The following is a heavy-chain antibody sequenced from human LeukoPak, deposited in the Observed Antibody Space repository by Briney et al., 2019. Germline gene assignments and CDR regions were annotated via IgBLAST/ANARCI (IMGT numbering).Heavy chain of an antibody. Sequence: PGGSLRLSRAASGFTFSSYEMNWVRQAPGKGLEWVSYISSSGSTIYYADSVKGRFTISRDNAKNSLYLQMNSLRAEDTAVYYCATYFDWFGCRPGWGQGKMVTVSS. J-gene: IGHJ3*01. V-gene: IGHV3-48*03. CDR3: ATYFDWFGCRPG. D-gene: IGHD3-9*01. CDR2: ISSSGSTI. CDR1: GFTFSSYE.